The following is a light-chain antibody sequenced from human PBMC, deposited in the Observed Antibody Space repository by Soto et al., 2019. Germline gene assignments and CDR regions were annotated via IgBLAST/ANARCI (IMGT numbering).Light chain of an antibody. CDR1: HSVHNNH. CDR3: QQYSDSAT. CDR2: GAS. J-gene: IGKJ4*01. Sequence: EVMLTQSPGTLSLSPGEIVILSFSASHSVHNNHLAWYQQKPGQAPRLLIFGASSRASGIPDRFSGSGSGTDFTLTISRLEPEDFAVYYCQQYSDSATCGGGTKGDIK. V-gene: IGKV3-20*01.